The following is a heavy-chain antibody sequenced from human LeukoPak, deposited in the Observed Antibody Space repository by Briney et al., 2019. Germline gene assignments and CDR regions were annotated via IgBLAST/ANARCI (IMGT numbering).Heavy chain of an antibody. V-gene: IGHV4-38-2*02. CDR1: GYSISSGYY. Sequence: SETLSLTCTVSGYSISSGYYWGWIRQPPGKGLEWIGTIYHSGSTYYNPSLKSRVTISVDTSKNQFSLKLSSVTAADTAVYYCARGAYPSGYYMDVWGKGTTVTVSS. J-gene: IGHJ6*03. CDR3: ARGAYPSGYYMDV. CDR2: IYHSGST.